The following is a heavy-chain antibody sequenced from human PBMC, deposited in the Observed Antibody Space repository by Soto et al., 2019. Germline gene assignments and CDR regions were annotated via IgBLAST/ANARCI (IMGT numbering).Heavy chain of an antibody. D-gene: IGHD7-27*01. CDR1: GGSFSGYY. Sequence: PSETLSLTCAVYGGSFSGYYWSWIRQPPGKGLEWIGEINHSGSTNYNPSLKSRVTISVDTSKNQFSLKLSSVTAADTAVYYCARRSENNGNWGGVLDYWGRGTLVTVSS. CDR3: ARRSENNGNWGGVLDY. CDR2: INHSGST. J-gene: IGHJ4*02. V-gene: IGHV4-34*01.